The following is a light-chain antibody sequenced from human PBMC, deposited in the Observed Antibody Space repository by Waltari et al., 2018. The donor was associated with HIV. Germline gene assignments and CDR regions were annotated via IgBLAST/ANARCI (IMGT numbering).Light chain of an antibody. CDR1: QSVSSNY. CDR3: QQYGSSPPYT. J-gene: IGKJ2*01. V-gene: IGKV3-20*01. Sequence: EIVLTQSPGTLSLSPVERATLSCRASQSVSSNYLAWYQQKPGQAPRLLIYGASNRATGIPDRFSGSGYGTDFTLTISRLEPEDFAVYYCQQYGSSPPYTFGQGTKLEIK. CDR2: GAS.